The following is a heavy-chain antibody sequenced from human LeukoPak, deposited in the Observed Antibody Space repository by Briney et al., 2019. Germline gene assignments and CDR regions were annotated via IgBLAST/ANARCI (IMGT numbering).Heavy chain of an antibody. CDR1: GFTFSSYA. V-gene: IGHV3-64*01. CDR2: ISSNGGST. CDR3: ARGQQQPKDEFDY. J-gene: IGHJ4*02. Sequence: SGGSLRLSCAASGFTFSSYAMHWVRQAPGKGLEYVSAISSNGGSTYYANSVKGRFTISRDNSKNTLYLQMGSLRAEDMAVYYCARGQQQPKDEFDYWGQGTLVTVSS. D-gene: IGHD6-13*01.